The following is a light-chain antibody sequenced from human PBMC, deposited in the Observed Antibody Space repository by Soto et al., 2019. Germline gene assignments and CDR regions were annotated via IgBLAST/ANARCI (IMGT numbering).Light chain of an antibody. CDR3: QQRSNWPPMYT. CDR1: QSVSSY. Sequence: EIVLTQSPATLSLSPGERATLSCRASQSVSSYLAWYQQKPGQAPRLLISDASNRATGIPARFSGSGSGTVFTLTISSLEPEDFAVYYCQQRSNWPPMYTFGQGTKLEIK. J-gene: IGKJ2*01. CDR2: DAS. V-gene: IGKV3-11*01.